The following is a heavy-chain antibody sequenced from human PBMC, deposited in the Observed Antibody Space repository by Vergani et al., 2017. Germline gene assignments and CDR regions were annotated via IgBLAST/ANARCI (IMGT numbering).Heavy chain of an antibody. CDR1: GFTFSSYG. V-gene: IGHV3-33*06. CDR3: AKAEQWLVSYMDV. J-gene: IGHJ6*03. Sequence: QVQLVESGGGVVQPGRSLRLSCAASGFTFSSYGMHWVRQAPGKGLEWVAVIWYDGSNKYYADSVKGRVTISRDNSKNTLYLQMNSLRAEDTAVYYCAKAEQWLVSYMDVWGKGTTVTVSS. D-gene: IGHD6-19*01. CDR2: IWYDGSNK.